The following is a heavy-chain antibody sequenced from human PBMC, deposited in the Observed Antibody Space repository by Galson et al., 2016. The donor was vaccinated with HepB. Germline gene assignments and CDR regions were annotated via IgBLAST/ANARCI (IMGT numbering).Heavy chain of an antibody. D-gene: IGHD2-2*01. V-gene: IGHV5-51*01. CDR2: IYPGDFDI. Sequence: QSGAEVKKPGESLKISCKGSGYDFASYWIGWVRQMPGKGLEWMGIIYPGDFDIRYSPSFEGQVTISVDKSISTAYLQWSSLTASDTAMYYCARRFSTPHWFDPWGQGILVTVSS. CDR1: GYDFASYW. J-gene: IGHJ5*02. CDR3: ARRFSTPHWFDP.